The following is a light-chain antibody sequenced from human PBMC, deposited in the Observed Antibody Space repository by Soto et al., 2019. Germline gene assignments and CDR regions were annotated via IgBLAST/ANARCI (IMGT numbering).Light chain of an antibody. CDR1: SSDVGGYNY. CDR2: DVS. J-gene: IGLJ1*01. Sequence: QSALTQPASVSGSPGQSITISCTGTSSDVGGYNYVSWYQQHPGKAPKLMIYDVSNRPSGVSNRFSGSKSGNTASLTISGLQAEDEADYYCSSYTSSSTPYYVFGTETKLTVL. CDR3: SSYTSSSTPYYV. V-gene: IGLV2-14*01.